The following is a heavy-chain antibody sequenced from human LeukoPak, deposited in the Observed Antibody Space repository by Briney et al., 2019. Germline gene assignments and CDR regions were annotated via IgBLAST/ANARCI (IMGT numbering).Heavy chain of an antibody. Sequence: PSETLSLTCSVSGYSISSDYYWGWIRQPPGKGLEWIGSIYHSGTIYYNPSLKSRVTISVDTSKNQFSLKLSSVTAADTAVYYCARSVEGYCSGGSCYSYYYYMDVWGKGTTVTVSS. D-gene: IGHD2-15*01. CDR1: GYSISSDYY. J-gene: IGHJ6*03. CDR2: IYHSGTI. CDR3: ARSVEGYCSGGSCYSYYYYMDV. V-gene: IGHV4-38-2*02.